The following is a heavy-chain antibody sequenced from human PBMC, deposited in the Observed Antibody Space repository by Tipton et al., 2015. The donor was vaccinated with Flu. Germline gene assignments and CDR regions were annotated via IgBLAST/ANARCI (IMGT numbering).Heavy chain of an antibody. J-gene: IGHJ4*02. CDR3: ARGGVSNSGYRN. CDR2: FYTTGST. CDR1: GGSISSYY. D-gene: IGHD5-12*01. V-gene: IGHV4-4*07. Sequence: TLSLTCTVSGGSISSYYWSWIRQPAGKGLEWIGRFYTTGSTNYSPSLKSRVTISVDTSKNQFSLKLSSVTAADTAVYYCARGGVSNSGYRNWGQGTLVTVSS.